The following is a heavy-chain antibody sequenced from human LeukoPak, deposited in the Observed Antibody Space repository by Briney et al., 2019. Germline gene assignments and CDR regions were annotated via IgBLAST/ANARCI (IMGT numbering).Heavy chain of an antibody. Sequence: GGSLRLSCAASGFTFSSYSMNWVRQAPGKGLEWFSSISSSSSYIYYADSVKGRFTISRDNAKNSLYLQMNSLRAEDTAVYYCARAAPNYGGNSWFDYWGQGTLVTVSS. D-gene: IGHD4-23*01. CDR3: ARAAPNYGGNSWFDY. V-gene: IGHV3-21*01. J-gene: IGHJ4*02. CDR2: ISSSSSYI. CDR1: GFTFSSYS.